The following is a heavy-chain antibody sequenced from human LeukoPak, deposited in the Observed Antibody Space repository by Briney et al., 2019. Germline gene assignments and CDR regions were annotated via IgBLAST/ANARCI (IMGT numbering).Heavy chain of an antibody. CDR2: ISPDGSSR. J-gene: IGHJ3*02. D-gene: IGHD3-3*01. Sequence: PGGSLRLSCAASGLTFSAYWMHWDRQGPGKGLVWVSRISPDGSSRDYADAVKGRFGISRDNAKNSLYLQMNSLRAEDTAVYYCARIYYDFWSGFKPPDAFDIWGQGTMVTVSS. CDR3: ARIYYDFWSGFKPPDAFDI. V-gene: IGHV3-74*01. CDR1: GLTFSAYW.